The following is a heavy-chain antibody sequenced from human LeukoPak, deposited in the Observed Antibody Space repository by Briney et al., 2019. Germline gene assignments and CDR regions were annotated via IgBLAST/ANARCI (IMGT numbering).Heavy chain of an antibody. Sequence: GGSLRLSCAASGFTFSSYAMSWVRQAPGKGLEWVAVISYDGSNKYYADSVKGRFTISRDNSKNTLYLQMNSLRAEDTAVYYCXXXGVDTALYYYYGMDVWGQGTTVTVSS. CDR3: XXXGVDTALYYYYGMDV. V-gene: IGHV3-30-3*01. J-gene: IGHJ6*02. CDR1: GFTFSSYA. D-gene: IGHD5-18*01. CDR2: ISYDGSNK.